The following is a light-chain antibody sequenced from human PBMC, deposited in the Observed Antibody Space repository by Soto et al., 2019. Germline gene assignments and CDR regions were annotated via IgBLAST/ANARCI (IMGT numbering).Light chain of an antibody. V-gene: IGKV4-1*01. Sequence: IVMMQSPDSLAVSLGETATINCKSSQTVLQTSNNHNYVAWYQHKPGQPPKVLIYWASTRASGVPDRFTGSGSGTDFTLTITSLQAEDVAVYYCQQYSDLPLTFGGGTKVEIK. CDR3: QQYSDLPLT. CDR2: WAS. J-gene: IGKJ4*01. CDR1: QTVLQTSNNHNY.